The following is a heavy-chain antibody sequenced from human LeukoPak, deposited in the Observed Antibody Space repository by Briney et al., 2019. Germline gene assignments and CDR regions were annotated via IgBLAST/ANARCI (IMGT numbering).Heavy chain of an antibody. CDR3: ARGPRPIFGVVIPFDY. CDR2: INWNGGST. Sequence: GGSLRLSCAASEFSVGSNYMTWVRQAPGKGLEWVSGINWNGGSTGYADSVKGRFTISRDNAKNSLYLQMNSLRAEDTALYYCARGPRPIFGVVIPFDYWGQGTLVTVSS. CDR1: EFSVGSNY. D-gene: IGHD3-3*01. V-gene: IGHV3-20*04. J-gene: IGHJ4*02.